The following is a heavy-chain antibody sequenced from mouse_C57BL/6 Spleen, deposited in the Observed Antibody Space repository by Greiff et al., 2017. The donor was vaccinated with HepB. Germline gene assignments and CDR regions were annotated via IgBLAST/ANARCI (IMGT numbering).Heavy chain of an antibody. V-gene: IGHV1-42*01. CDR2: INPSTGGT. J-gene: IGHJ3*01. Sequence: EVQLQQSGPELVKPGASVKISCKASGYSSTGYYMNWVKQSPEKSLEWIGEINPSTGGTTYNQKFKAKATLTVDKSSSTAYMQLKSLTSEDSAVYYCAAGEDYDEAYWGQGTLVTVSA. CDR3: AAGEDYDEAY. D-gene: IGHD2-4*01. CDR1: GYSSTGYY.